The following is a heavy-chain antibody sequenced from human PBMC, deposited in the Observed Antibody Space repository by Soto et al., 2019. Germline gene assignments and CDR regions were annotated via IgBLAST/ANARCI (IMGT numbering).Heavy chain of an antibody. CDR2: IIPILGTA. V-gene: IGHV1-69*12. J-gene: IGHJ6*02. Sequence: QVQLVQSGAEVKKPGSSVKVSCKASGGTFSSYAISWVRQSPGQGVEWMGGIIPILGTAKYEQKFQGRVTITADESTSTAYMELSSLRSEDTAVYYCASSFDTRHGYYYYGMVVWGQGTTVTVSS. CDR3: ASSFDTRHGYYYYGMVV. CDR1: GGTFSSYA.